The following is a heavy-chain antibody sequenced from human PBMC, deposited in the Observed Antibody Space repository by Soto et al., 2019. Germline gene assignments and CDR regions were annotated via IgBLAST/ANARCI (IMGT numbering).Heavy chain of an antibody. D-gene: IGHD6-6*01. J-gene: IGHJ6*02. Sequence: SETLSLTCTVSGGSISSYYWSWVRQPPGKGLEWIGYIYYSGSTNYNPSLKSRVTISVDTSKNQFSLKLSSVTAADTAVYYCARGGQLAPYYYYGMDVWGQGTTVTVSS. CDR1: GGSISSYY. V-gene: IGHV4-59*01. CDR3: ARGGQLAPYYYYGMDV. CDR2: IYYSGST.